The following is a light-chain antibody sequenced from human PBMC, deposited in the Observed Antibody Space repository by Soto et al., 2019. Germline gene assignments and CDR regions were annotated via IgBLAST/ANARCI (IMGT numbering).Light chain of an antibody. Sequence: EIVLTPSPGTLSLSPGERVTLSCRASQNVRTNYLAWYQQKPGQAPRLLIYGASTRASGIPERFSGSGSGTDFTLTISRLEPEDFAVYYCQDYGSSAWKCGQGTTGDIK. J-gene: IGKJ1*01. CDR2: GAS. CDR3: QDYGSSAWK. CDR1: QNVRTNY. V-gene: IGKV3-20*01.